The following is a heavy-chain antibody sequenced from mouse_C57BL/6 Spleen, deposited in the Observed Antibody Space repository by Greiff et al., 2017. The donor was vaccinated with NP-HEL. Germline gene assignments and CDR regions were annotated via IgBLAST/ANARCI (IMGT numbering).Heavy chain of an antibody. V-gene: IGHV1-69*01. D-gene: IGHD1-1*01. J-gene: IGHJ4*01. CDR1: GYTFTSYW. CDR2: IDPSDSYT. CDR3: ARRGTTGYYAMDY. Sequence: QVQLQQPGAELVMPGASVKLSCKASGYTFTSYWMHWVKQRPGQGLEWIGEIDPSDSYTTYNQKFTGKSTLTVAKSSSTAYMQLSSLTSEDSAVYYCARRGTTGYYAMDYWGQGTSVTVSS.